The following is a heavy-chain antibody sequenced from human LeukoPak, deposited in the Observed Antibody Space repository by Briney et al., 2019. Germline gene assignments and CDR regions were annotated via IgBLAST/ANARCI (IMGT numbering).Heavy chain of an antibody. V-gene: IGHV4-34*01. CDR3: ARGHTVTTYYYYYGMDV. Sequence: PSETLSLTCAVYGGSFSGYYWSWLRQPPGKGLEWIGEINHSGSTNYNPSLKSRVTISVDTSKNQFSLKLSSVTAADTAVYYCARGHTVTTYYYYYGMDVWGKGTTVTVSS. J-gene: IGHJ6*04. D-gene: IGHD4-17*01. CDR2: INHSGST. CDR1: GGSFSGYY.